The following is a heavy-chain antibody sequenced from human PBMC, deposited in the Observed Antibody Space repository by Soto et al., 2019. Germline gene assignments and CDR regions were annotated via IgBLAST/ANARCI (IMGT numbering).Heavy chain of an antibody. D-gene: IGHD6-19*01. Sequence: GGSLRLSCAASGFTFSSYALTWVRQAPGKGLEWVSTSGSGGNTYYAESVKGRFTISRDTSNNTLYLQMNSLRAEDTAVYYCAKDSSGWYAHDAFDIWGQGKMVTVSS. J-gene: IGHJ3*02. V-gene: IGHV3-23*01. CDR1: GFTFSSYA. CDR3: AKDSSGWYAHDAFDI. CDR2: SGSGGNT.